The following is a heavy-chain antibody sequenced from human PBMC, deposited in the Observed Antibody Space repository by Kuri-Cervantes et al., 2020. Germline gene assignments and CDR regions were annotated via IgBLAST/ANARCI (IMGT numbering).Heavy chain of an antibody. CDR2: INPNSGGT. D-gene: IGHD4-17*01. J-gene: IGHJ6*02. Sequence: ASVKVSCKASGYAFTDYYIHWVRQAPGQGPEWMGWINPNSGGTNYAQKFQGRVTMTRDTSISTAYMELSRLRSDDTAVYYCARDLRVTTWGGYYYGMDVWGQGTTVTVSS. CDR3: ARDLRVTTWGGYYYGMDV. V-gene: IGHV1-2*02. CDR1: GYAFTDYY.